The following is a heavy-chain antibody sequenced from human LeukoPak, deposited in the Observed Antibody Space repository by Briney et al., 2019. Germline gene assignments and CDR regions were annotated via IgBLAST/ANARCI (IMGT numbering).Heavy chain of an antibody. J-gene: IGHJ4*02. CDR2: ISWNSGSI. Sequence: GRSLRLSCAASGFTFDDYAMHWGRQAPGKGLEWVSGISWNSGSIGYADSVKGRFTISRDNAKNSLYLQMNSLRAEDTALYYCAKDSASLDYWGQGTLVTVSS. V-gene: IGHV3-9*01. CDR1: GFTFDDYA. CDR3: AKDSASLDY.